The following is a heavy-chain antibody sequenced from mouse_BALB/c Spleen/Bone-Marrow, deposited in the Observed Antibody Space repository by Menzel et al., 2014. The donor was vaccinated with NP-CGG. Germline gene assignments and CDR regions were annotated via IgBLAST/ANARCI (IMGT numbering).Heavy chain of an antibody. CDR2: IDPANGNT. CDR3: ANYYYGSSLFAY. Sequence: EVQLQQSGAELVKPGASVKLSCTAYGFNIKDTYMHWVKQRPEQGLEWIERIDPANGNTKYDPKFQGKATITADTSSNTAYLQLSSLTSEDTAVYYCANYYYGSSLFAYWGQGTLVTVSA. CDR1: GFNIKDTY. D-gene: IGHD1-1*01. V-gene: IGHV14-3*02. J-gene: IGHJ3*01.